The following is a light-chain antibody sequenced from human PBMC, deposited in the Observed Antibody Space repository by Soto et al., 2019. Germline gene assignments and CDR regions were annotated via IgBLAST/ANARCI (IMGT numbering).Light chain of an antibody. Sequence: DIQMTQSPSTLTTSVGDRVTITCRASHNISSWLAWYQQKPGKAPKLLIYKASSLESAVPSRFSGSGSGTEFTLTISGLQPDDFATYYCQQYNSYPLTFGGGTKVDIK. CDR2: KAS. V-gene: IGKV1-5*03. CDR1: HNISSW. J-gene: IGKJ4*01. CDR3: QQYNSYPLT.